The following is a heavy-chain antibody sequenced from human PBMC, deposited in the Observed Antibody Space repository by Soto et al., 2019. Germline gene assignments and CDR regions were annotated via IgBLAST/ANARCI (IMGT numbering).Heavy chain of an antibody. J-gene: IGHJ6*02. D-gene: IGHD2-2*02. CDR1: GYTFTGYY. Sequence: ASVKVSCKASGYTFTGYYMHWVRQAPGQGLEWMGWINPNSGGTNYAQKFQGRVTMTRDTSISTAYMELSRLRSDDTAVYYCARGGQPPWSSTSCYTLPLYYYGMDVWGQGTTVTVSS. V-gene: IGHV1-2*02. CDR2: INPNSGGT. CDR3: ARGGQPPWSSTSCYTLPLYYYGMDV.